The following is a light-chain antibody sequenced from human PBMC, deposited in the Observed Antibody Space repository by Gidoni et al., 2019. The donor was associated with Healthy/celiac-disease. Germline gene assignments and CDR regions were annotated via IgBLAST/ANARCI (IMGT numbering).Light chain of an antibody. Sequence: EIVMTPSPATLSMSPGERATLSCRASQSVSSNVAWYQRKPGQAPRRLIYGASTRATGIPARFSGSGSGTECTLTISSLQSEDFAVYYCQQYNNWPPNTFGQGTKLEIK. CDR2: GAS. CDR1: QSVSSN. V-gene: IGKV3-15*01. J-gene: IGKJ2*01. CDR3: QQYNNWPPNT.